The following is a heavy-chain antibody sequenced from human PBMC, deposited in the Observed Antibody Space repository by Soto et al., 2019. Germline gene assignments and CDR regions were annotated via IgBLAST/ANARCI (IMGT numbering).Heavy chain of an antibody. Sequence: ASVKVSCKASGYTFTSSGISWVRQAPGQGPEWMGWISTYNGDTNYAQKFQGRVTMTTDTSTSTAYMDLRSLRSDDRAVYYCARTVAGYFDSWGQGTLVTVSS. CDR1: GYTFTSSG. J-gene: IGHJ4*02. D-gene: IGHD6-19*01. CDR2: ISTYNGDT. V-gene: IGHV1-18*01. CDR3: ARTVAGYFDS.